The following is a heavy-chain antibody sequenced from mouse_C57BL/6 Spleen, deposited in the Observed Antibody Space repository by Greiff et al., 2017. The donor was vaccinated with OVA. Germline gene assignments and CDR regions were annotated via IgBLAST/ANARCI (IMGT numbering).Heavy chain of an antibody. V-gene: IGHV1-54*01. CDR1: GYAFTNYL. Sequence: VQLQQSGAELVRPGTSVKVSCKASGYAFTNYLIEWVKQRPGQGLEWIGVINPGSGGTNYNEKFKGKATLTADKSSSTAYMQLSSLTSEDSAVYFCARPFDDWGQGTTLTVSS. CDR3: ARPFDD. CDR2: INPGSGGT. J-gene: IGHJ2*01.